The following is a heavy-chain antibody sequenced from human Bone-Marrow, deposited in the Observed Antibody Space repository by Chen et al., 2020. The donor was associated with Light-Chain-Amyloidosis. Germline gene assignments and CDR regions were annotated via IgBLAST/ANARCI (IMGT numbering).Heavy chain of an antibody. CDR2: INHSGST. D-gene: IGHD3-3*01. CDR3: ARGTHYDFWSGYYYYYMDV. V-gene: IGHV4-34*01. J-gene: IGHJ6*03. CDR1: GGAFSGDY. Sequence: QVQLQQWGAGLLKPSETLSLTCAVYGGAFSGDYWSWIRQPPGKGLEWIGEINHSGSTNYNPSLKSRVTISVDTSKNQFSLKLSSVTAADTAVYYCARGTHYDFWSGYYYYYMDVWGKGTTVTVSS.